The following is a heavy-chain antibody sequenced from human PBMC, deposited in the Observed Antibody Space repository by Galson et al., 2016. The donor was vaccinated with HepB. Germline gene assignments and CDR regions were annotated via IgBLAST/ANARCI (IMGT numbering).Heavy chain of an antibody. Sequence: SLRLSCAASGFTVSSNYMSWVRQAPGKGLEWVSVICSGGSSYYADSVKGRCTISRDNTKNTLYLQMHNLIAEATAVYYCARDNSEVADNSGYYYFDYRVQGTLVTVSS. CDR1: GFTVSSNY. J-gene: IGHJ4*02. V-gene: IGHV3-53*01. D-gene: IGHD3-22*01. CDR3: ARDNSEVADNSGYYYFDY. CDR2: ICSGGSS.